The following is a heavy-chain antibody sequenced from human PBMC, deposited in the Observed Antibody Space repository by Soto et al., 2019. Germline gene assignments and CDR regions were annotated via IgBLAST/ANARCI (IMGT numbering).Heavy chain of an antibody. Sequence: GGSLRLSCAASGFSFSTYPMVWVRQAPGKRLEAVSSISGSGDRTYYKDSVKGRFTISRDNSKNTVDLQMNSLRPEDTAVYYCAKILSTVTTYYYGMDAWGQGTTVTVSS. CDR2: ISGSGDRT. CDR3: AKILSTVTTYYYGMDA. J-gene: IGHJ6*02. D-gene: IGHD4-17*01. CDR1: GFSFSTYP. V-gene: IGHV3-23*01.